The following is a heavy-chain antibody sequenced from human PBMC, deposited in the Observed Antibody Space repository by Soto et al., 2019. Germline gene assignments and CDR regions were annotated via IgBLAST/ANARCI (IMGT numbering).Heavy chain of an antibody. Sequence: PGGSLRLSCAASGFTFSSYAMHWVRQAPGKGLEWVAVISYDGSNKYYADSVKGRFTISRDNSKNTLYLQMNSLRAEDTAVYYCARASVVAATPPFDPWGQGTLVTVSS. D-gene: IGHD2-15*01. J-gene: IGHJ5*02. CDR2: ISYDGSNK. V-gene: IGHV3-30-3*01. CDR3: ARASVVAATPPFDP. CDR1: GFTFSSYA.